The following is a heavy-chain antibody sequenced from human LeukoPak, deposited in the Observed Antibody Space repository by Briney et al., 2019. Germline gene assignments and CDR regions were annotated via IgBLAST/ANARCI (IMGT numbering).Heavy chain of an antibody. CDR1: GYTFTSYD. V-gene: IGHV1-8*01. CDR2: MNPNSGNT. CDR3: ARALSGCVLCFDY. D-gene: IGHD6-19*01. J-gene: IGHJ4*02. Sequence: GASVKVSCKASGYTFTSYDINWVRQATGQGLEWMGWMNPNSGNTGYAQKFQGRVTMTRNTSISTAYMELTSLTSEDTAVYYCARALSGCVLCFDYWGQGTLVTVSS.